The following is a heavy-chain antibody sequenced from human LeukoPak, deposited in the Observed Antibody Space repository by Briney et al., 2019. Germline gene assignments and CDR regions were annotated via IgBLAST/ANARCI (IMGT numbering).Heavy chain of an antibody. CDR1: GFTFSSYA. CDR2: ISGSGGST. CDR3: ATSSGYDYLGFDY. Sequence: PGGSLRLSCAASGFTFSSYAMSWVRQAPGKGLEGVSAISGSGGSTYYADSVKGRFTISRDNSKNTLYLQMNSLRAEDTAVYYCATSSGYDYLGFDYWGQGTLVTVSS. J-gene: IGHJ4*02. V-gene: IGHV3-23*01. D-gene: IGHD5-12*01.